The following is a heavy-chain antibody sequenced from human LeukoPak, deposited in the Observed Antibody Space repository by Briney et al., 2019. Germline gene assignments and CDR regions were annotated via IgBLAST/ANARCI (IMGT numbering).Heavy chain of an antibody. CDR1: GFTLSSYW. Sequence: GGSLTLSCAASGFTLSSYWMSWVRQAPGKGLEWVANIKQDGSEKYYVDSVKGRFTISRDNAKNSLYLQMNSLRAEDTAVYYCARDYGIAAEFDYWGQGTLVTVSS. D-gene: IGHD6-13*01. CDR2: IKQDGSEK. CDR3: ARDYGIAAEFDY. J-gene: IGHJ4*02. V-gene: IGHV3-7*01.